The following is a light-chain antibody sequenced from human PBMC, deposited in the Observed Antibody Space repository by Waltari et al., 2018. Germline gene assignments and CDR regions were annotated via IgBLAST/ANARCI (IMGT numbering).Light chain of an antibody. CDR2: DVS. V-gene: IGLV2-14*03. J-gene: IGLJ2*01. CDR1: SSDVGGSDY. Sequence: SALTKPASVPGPPGQSTTLSCTGTSSDVGGSDYIPWYQQHPGKAPKLMIYDVSNRPSGVSNRFSGSKSGNTASLTISGLQAEDEADYYCSSYSSSSTYVVFGGGTKLTVL. CDR3: SSYSSSSTYVV.